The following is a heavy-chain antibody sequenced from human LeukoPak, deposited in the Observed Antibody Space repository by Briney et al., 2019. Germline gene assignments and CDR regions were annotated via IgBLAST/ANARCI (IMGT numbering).Heavy chain of an antibody. J-gene: IGHJ4*02. CDR3: ARGSGSYVVFLDY. V-gene: IGHV5-51*01. D-gene: IGHD3-10*01. CDR1: GYSFTSYW. Sequence: GESLQISCQGSGYSFTSYWIGWVRQLPGKGLEWMGIIYPGDSDTRYSPSFQGQVTISADKPISTAYLQWSSLKASDTAMYYCARGSGSYVVFLDYWGQGTLVTVSS. CDR2: IYPGDSDT.